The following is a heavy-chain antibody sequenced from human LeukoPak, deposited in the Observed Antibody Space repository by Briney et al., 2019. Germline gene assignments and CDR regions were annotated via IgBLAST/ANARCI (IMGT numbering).Heavy chain of an antibody. CDR3: ARGTSCGSKCFFDY. CDR2: LDSSGST. D-gene: IGHD2-21*01. J-gene: IGHJ4*02. CDR1: GGSISGYY. Sequence: SETLSLTCKVSGGSISGYYWSWIRQPAGKGLEWIGRLDSSGSTNYNSSLKSRVTMSIDRSQFSLRLTSVTAADTAIYCCARGTSCGSKCFFDYWGQGILVTVSS. V-gene: IGHV4-4*07.